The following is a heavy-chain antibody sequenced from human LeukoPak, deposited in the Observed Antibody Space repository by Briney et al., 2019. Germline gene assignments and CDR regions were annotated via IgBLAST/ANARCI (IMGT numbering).Heavy chain of an antibody. D-gene: IGHD7-27*01. CDR3: ARVSGELGYFDL. CDR2: VSHSGGT. V-gene: IGHV4-34*01. J-gene: IGHJ2*01. CDR1: GVSFSGYY. Sequence: PSETLSLTCAVYGVSFSGYYWSWIRQPPGKGLDWIAEVSHSGGTNYNPSLKSRVTMSSDVSKNQFSLNLTSVTAADTAVYYCARVSGELGYFDLWGRGTLVTVSS.